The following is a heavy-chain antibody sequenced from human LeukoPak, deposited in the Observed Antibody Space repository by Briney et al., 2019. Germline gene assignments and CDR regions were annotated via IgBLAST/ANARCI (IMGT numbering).Heavy chain of an antibody. Sequence: SQTLSLTCTVSGGSISSGSYYWGWIRQPAGKGLEWIGRIYTSGSTNYNPSLKSRVTISVDTSKNQFSLKLSSVTAADTAVYYCARGVDTAMVEGDWFDPWGQGTLVTVSS. D-gene: IGHD5-18*01. CDR1: GGSISSGSYY. CDR3: ARGVDTAMVEGDWFDP. J-gene: IGHJ5*02. V-gene: IGHV4-61*02. CDR2: IYTSGST.